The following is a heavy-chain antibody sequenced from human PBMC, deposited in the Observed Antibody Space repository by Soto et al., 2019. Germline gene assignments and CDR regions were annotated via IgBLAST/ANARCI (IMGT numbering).Heavy chain of an antibody. CDR3: ARHNYGSGTTYFDF. Sequence: SETLSLTCTVSGGSISSYYWSWIRQPPGKGLEWIGYIYYSGSTNYNPSLKSRVTISVDTSKNQFSLKLNSMTAADTAVYYCARHNYGSGTTYFDFWGQGILVTVSS. CDR1: GGSISSYY. D-gene: IGHD3-10*01. J-gene: IGHJ4*02. V-gene: IGHV4-59*08. CDR2: IYYSGST.